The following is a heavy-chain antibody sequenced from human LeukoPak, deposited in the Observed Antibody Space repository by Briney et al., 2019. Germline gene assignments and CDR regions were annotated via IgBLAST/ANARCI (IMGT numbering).Heavy chain of an antibody. Sequence: GGSLRLSCAASGFTFSSHWMSWVRQAPGKGLEWVATIKKGGSEKNYVDSVKGRFTTSRDNAKNSLYLQMNSLRGEDTAVYYCARGTIAAPGTDYWGQGTLVTVSS. D-gene: IGHD6-13*01. J-gene: IGHJ4*02. CDR3: ARGTIAAPGTDY. CDR2: IKKGGSEK. V-gene: IGHV3-7*01. CDR1: GFTFSSHW.